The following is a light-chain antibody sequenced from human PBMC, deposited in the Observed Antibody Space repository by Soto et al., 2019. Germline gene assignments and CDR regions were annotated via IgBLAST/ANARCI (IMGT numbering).Light chain of an antibody. J-gene: IGKJ3*01. CDR2: GAS. Sequence: ETVLTQSPGTLSLSPGERATLSCRASQSVSSSYLAWYQQKPGQAPRLPIYGASSRATGIPDRFSGSGSGTDFTLTISRLEPEDFAVYYCQQYGSSPPFTFGPGTKVDIK. V-gene: IGKV3-20*01. CDR1: QSVSSSY. CDR3: QQYGSSPPFT.